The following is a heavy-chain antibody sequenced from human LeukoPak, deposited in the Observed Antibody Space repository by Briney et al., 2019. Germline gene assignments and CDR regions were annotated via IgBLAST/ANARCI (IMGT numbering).Heavy chain of an antibody. CDR1: GGSISSSS. CDR3: ARGGDQYCTNGVCYQGGIDY. V-gene: IGHV3-21*01. D-gene: IGHD2-8*01. Sequence: PSETLSLTCTVSGGSISSSSYYWGWIRQPPGKGLEWVSSISSSSSYIYYADSVKGRFTISRDNAKNSLYLQMNSLRAEDTAVYYCARGGDQYCTNGVCYQGGIDYWGQGTLVTVSS. CDR2: ISSSSSYI. J-gene: IGHJ4*02.